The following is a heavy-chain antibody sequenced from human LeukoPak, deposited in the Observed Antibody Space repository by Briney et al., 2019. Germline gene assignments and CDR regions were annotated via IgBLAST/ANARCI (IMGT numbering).Heavy chain of an antibody. J-gene: IGHJ4*02. Sequence: SETLSLTCSVSGGSISSYYWSWIRQPPGKGLEWIGFIYYSGSTNYNPSLKSRVTISGDTSKNQFSLKLSSVTAADTAVYYCARDGGSGSSFDYWGQGTLVTVSS. CDR2: IYYSGST. CDR1: GGSISSYY. V-gene: IGHV4-59*12. CDR3: ARDGGSGSSFDY. D-gene: IGHD6-6*01.